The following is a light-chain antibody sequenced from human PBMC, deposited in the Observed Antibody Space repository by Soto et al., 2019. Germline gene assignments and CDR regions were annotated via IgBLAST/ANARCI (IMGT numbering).Light chain of an antibody. J-gene: IGLJ3*02. CDR3: SSYTSSSTGV. CDR1: SSNFGGYNS. Sequence: QSALTQPASVSGSPGQSITISCTGTSSNFGGYNSVSWYQQHPGKPPKLMIYDVSNRPSGVSNRFSGSKSGNTASLTISGLQAEDEADYYCSSYTSSSTGVFGGGTKLTVL. CDR2: DVS. V-gene: IGLV2-14*03.